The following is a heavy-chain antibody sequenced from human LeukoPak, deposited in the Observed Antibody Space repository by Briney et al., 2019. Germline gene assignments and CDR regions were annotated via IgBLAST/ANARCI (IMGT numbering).Heavy chain of an antibody. D-gene: IGHD3-3*01. Sequence: ASVKVSCKASGGTFSSYAISWVRQAPGQGLEWMGGIIPNFGTANYAQKFQGRVAITADESTSTAYMELSSLRSEDTAVYYCARGGRTIFGVVIENGMDVWGQGTTVTVSS. J-gene: IGHJ6*02. CDR1: GGTFSSYA. CDR3: ARGGRTIFGVVIENGMDV. V-gene: IGHV1-69*01. CDR2: IIPNFGTA.